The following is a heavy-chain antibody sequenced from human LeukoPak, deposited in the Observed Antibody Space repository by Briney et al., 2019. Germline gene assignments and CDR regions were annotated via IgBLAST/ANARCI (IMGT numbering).Heavy chain of an antibody. Sequence: GESLKISCEAFEFTFSNYWMSWVRQAPGKGLEWVANINEDGSVKYYADSVKGRFTISRDNSKNTLYLQMNSLRAEDTAVYYCAKDSSLLWFGELSPNWFDPWGQGTLVTVSS. CDR2: INEDGSVK. CDR3: AKDSSLLWFGELSPNWFDP. J-gene: IGHJ5*02. CDR1: EFTFSNYW. D-gene: IGHD3-10*01. V-gene: IGHV3-7*01.